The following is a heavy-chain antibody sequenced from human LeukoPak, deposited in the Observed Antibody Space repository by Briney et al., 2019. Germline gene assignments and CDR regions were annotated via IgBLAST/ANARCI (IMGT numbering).Heavy chain of an antibody. CDR1: GFTFSSYS. CDR2: ISSSSSYI. J-gene: IGHJ4*02. Sequence: GGSLRLSCAASGFTFSSYSMNWVRQAPGKGLEWVSSISSSSSYIYYADSVKGRFTISRDNAKNSLYLQMNSLRAEDTAVYYCAREGGGSSWYYFDYWGQGTLVTVSS. CDR3: AREGGGSSWYYFDY. D-gene: IGHD6-13*01. V-gene: IGHV3-21*01.